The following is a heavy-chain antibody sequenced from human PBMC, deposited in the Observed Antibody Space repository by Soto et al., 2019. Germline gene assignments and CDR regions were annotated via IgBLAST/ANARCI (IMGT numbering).Heavy chain of an antibody. Sequence: QVQVVQSGAEVKKPGSSVKVYCKASGGTFTNYAINWVRQAPGQGLEWMGGIIPIFGTTNYAQRFQGRFTINADKSSSTGYMELRRLRSEDTAVYYCAKVAGVGDLLGNWFDPCGQGTLVTISS. D-gene: IGHD3-10*01. CDR2: IIPIFGTT. J-gene: IGHJ5*02. CDR1: GGTFTNYA. V-gene: IGHV1-69*06. CDR3: AKVAGVGDLLGNWFDP.